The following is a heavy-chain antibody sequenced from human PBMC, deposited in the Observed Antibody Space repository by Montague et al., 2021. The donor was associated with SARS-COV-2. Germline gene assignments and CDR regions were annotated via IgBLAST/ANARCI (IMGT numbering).Heavy chain of an antibody. D-gene: IGHD1-1*01. CDR3: ARAQNICCIANCVYDFDL. CDR2: VYYTGST. Sequence: SETLSLTCAVSGGSIRSYYWSWIRQPPGKGLEWIGYVYYTGSTKYNPSLKTRVTLSLDTPKNHFSLRLNSVTAADTAVYYCARAQNICCIANCVYDFDLWGLGALVSVSS. V-gene: IGHV4-59*01. CDR1: GGSIRSYY. J-gene: IGHJ4*02.